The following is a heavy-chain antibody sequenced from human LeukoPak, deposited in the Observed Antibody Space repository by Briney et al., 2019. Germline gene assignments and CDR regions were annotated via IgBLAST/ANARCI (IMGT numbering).Heavy chain of an antibody. Sequence: GGSLRLSCAASGFIFSTYAMNWFRQAPGKGLEWVSGISGSEGDTYYADSVRGRFTISRDSSKNTLYLQMYSLRAEDTAVYYCTKVMSTVRSYWYGVDVWGQGTTVTLSS. CDR2: ISGSEGDT. CDR3: TKVMSTVRSYWYGVDV. V-gene: IGHV3-23*01. D-gene: IGHD4-17*01. CDR1: GFIFSTYA. J-gene: IGHJ6*02.